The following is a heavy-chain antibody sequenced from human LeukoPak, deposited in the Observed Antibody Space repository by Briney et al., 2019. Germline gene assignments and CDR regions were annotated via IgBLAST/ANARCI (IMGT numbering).Heavy chain of an antibody. J-gene: IGHJ4*02. Sequence: GGSLRLSCAASGFTFSTYGMHWVRQAPGKGLEWVAVISYDGNNKYYADSVKGRFTISRDNSKNALFLQMNSLRAEDTAIYYCARGPLGYSSGWYYFDYWGQGTLVTVSS. CDR2: ISYDGNNK. CDR1: GFTFSTYG. CDR3: ARGPLGYSSGWYYFDY. D-gene: IGHD6-19*01. V-gene: IGHV3-30*03.